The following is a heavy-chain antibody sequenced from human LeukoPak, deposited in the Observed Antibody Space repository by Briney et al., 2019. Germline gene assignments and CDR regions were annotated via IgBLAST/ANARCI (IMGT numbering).Heavy chain of an antibody. J-gene: IGHJ3*02. CDR1: GFTFSSYG. Sequence: GGSLRLSCAASGFTFSSYGMHWVRQAPGKGLEWVAVIWYDGSNKYYADSVKGRFTISRDNSKNTLYLQMNSLRAEDTAVYYCARVPLHDSSGYLAFDIWGQGTMVTVPS. CDR3: ARVPLHDSSGYLAFDI. V-gene: IGHV3-33*01. D-gene: IGHD3-22*01. CDR2: IWYDGSNK.